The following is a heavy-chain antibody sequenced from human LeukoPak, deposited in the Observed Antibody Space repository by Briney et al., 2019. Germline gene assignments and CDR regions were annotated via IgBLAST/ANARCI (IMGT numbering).Heavy chain of an antibody. D-gene: IGHD6-13*01. J-gene: IGHJ4*02. CDR2: ISWNSGSI. V-gene: IGHV3-9*01. CDR3: ARESETVAAVSVDY. Sequence: PGRSLRLSCAASGFTFDDYAMHWVRQAPGKGLEWVSGISWNSGSIGYADSVKGRFTISRDNARNSLYLQMNSLRAEDTAVYYCARESETVAAVSVDYWGQGTLVTVSS. CDR1: GFTFDDYA.